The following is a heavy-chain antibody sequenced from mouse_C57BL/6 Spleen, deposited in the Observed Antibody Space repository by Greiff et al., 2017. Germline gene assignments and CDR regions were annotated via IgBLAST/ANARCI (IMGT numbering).Heavy chain of an antibody. CDR1: GYTFTSYT. CDR2: INPSSGYT. V-gene: IGHV1-4*01. J-gene: IGHJ3*01. D-gene: IGHD1-3*01. Sequence: QVHVKQSGAELARPGASVKMSCKASGYTFTSYTMHWLKQRPGQGLEWIGYINPSSGYTKYNQKFKDKATLTADKSSSTAYMQLSSLTSEDSAVYYCARITRSQAWFAYWGQGTLVTVSA. CDR3: ARITRSQAWFAY.